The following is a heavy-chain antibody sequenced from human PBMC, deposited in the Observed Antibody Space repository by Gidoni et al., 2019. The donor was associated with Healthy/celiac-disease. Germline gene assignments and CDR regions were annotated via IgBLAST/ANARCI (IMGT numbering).Heavy chain of an antibody. CDR3: ARDFSDYSKPTLPGIAAAGTSY. D-gene: IGHD6-13*01. CDR1: GFTFRDYY. Sequence: QVQLVESGGGLVKPGGSLRLSGAASGFTFRDYYMSWNRQAPGKGLEWVSYISSSGSTIYYADSVKGRFTISRDNAKNSLYLQMNSLRAEDTAVYYCARDFSDYSKPTLPGIAAAGTSYWGQGTLVTVSS. CDR2: ISSSGSTI. J-gene: IGHJ4*02. V-gene: IGHV3-11*01.